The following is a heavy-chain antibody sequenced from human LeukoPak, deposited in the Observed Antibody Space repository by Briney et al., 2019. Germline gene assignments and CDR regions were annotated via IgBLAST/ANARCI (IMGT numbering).Heavy chain of an antibody. V-gene: IGHV3-7*01. J-gene: IGHJ6*02. CDR1: GFTFSSYW. CDR2: IKQDGSEK. CDR3: ARDVVVVPAAIPGLYYYYGMDV. D-gene: IGHD2-2*02. Sequence: GGSLRLSCAAPGFTFSSYWMSWVRQAPGKGLEWVANIKQDGSEKYYVDSVKGRFTISRDNAKNSLYLQMNSLRAEDTAVYYCARDVVVVPAAIPGLYYYYGMDVWGQGTTVTVSS.